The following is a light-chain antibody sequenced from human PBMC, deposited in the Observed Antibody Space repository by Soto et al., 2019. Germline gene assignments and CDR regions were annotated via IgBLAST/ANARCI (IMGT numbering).Light chain of an antibody. J-gene: IGKJ5*01. CDR3: QQYGYSPIT. CDR2: AAS. CDR1: QSVSGSS. Sequence: DTALSPRVGTLTFSHDDSPTLSWGASQSVSGSSLGWYQQRPGQAPRLLIYAASSRATGIPDRFSGSGSGTDFTLTISRLEPEDFALYYCQQYGYSPITFGQGTRLEI. V-gene: IGKV3-20*01.